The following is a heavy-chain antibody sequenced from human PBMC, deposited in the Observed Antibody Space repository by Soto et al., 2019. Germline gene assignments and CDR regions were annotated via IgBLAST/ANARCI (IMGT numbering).Heavy chain of an antibody. CDR2: ISAYNGNT. J-gene: IGHJ6*03. CDR1: GYTYTSYG. D-gene: IGHD3-3*01. CDR3: AREGTYYDFWGGSNYYYYYYMDV. Sequence: GASVKVSCKASGYTYTSYGISWVRQAPGQGLEWMGWISAYNGNTNYAQKLQGRVTMTTDTSTSTAYMELRSLRSDDTAVYYCAREGTYYDFWGGSNYYYYYYMDVWGKGTTVTVSS. V-gene: IGHV1-18*01.